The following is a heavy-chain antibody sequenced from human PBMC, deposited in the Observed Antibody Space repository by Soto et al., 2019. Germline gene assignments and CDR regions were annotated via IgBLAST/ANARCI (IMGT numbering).Heavy chain of an antibody. CDR3: ATCRWYVVDY. CDR2: IYHSGST. V-gene: IGHV4-4*02. CDR1: GGSISSTYW. Sequence: QVQLQESGPGLVKPSGTLSLTCAVSGGSISSTYWWSWVRQPPGKGLEWIGEIYHSGSTNYNPSLTSRVTISVDKSKNQFSLNLTSVTAADTAVYYCATCRWYVVDYWGQGTLVTVSS. D-gene: IGHD6-13*01. J-gene: IGHJ4*02.